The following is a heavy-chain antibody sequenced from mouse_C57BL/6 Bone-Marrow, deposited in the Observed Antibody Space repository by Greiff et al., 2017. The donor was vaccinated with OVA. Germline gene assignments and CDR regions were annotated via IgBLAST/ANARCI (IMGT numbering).Heavy chain of an antibody. V-gene: IGHV1-64*01. CDR1: GYTFTSYW. CDR2: IHPNSGST. J-gene: IGHJ3*01. CDR3: ARSPVFAY. Sequence: VKLMEPGAELVKPGASVKLSCKASGYTFTSYWMHWVKQRPGQGLEWIGMIHPNSGSTNYNEKFKSKATLTVDKSSSTAYMQLSSLTSEDSAVYYCARSPVFAYWGQGTLVTVSA.